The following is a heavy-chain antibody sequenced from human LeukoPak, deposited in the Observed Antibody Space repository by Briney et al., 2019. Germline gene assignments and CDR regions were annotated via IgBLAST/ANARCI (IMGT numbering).Heavy chain of an antibody. J-gene: IGHJ4*02. CDR2: INPNSGGT. Sequence: ASVKVSCKAPGYTFTGYYMHWVRQAPGQGLEWMGWINPNSGGTNYAQKFQGRVTMTRDTSISTAYMELSRLRSDDTAVYYCARNLGYSSSSPIDYWGQGTLVTVSS. D-gene: IGHD6-6*01. CDR3: ARNLGYSSSSPIDY. CDR1: GYTFTGYY. V-gene: IGHV1-2*02.